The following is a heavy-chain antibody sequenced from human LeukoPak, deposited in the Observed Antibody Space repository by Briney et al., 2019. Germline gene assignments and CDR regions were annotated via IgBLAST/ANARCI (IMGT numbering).Heavy chain of an antibody. CDR3: ASAPRDYYGSGSYDQNWFDP. V-gene: IGHV1-8*01. D-gene: IGHD3-10*01. CDR2: MNPNSGNT. CDR1: GYTFSSYD. J-gene: IGHJ5*02. Sequence: GGSVKVSCKASGYTFSSYDINWVRQATGQGLEWMGWMNPNSGNTGYAQKFQGRVTMTRNTSISTAYMELSFLRSEDTAVYYCASAPRDYYGSGSYDQNWFDPWGQGTLVTVSS.